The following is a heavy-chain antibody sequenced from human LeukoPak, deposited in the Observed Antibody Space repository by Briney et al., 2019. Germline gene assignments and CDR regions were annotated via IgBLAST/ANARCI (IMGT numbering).Heavy chain of an antibody. V-gene: IGHV4-34*01. Sequence: PSETLSLTCAVYGASFSGYYWSWIRQPPGKGLEWIGEINHSGSTNYNPSLKSRVTISVDTSKNQFSLKLSSVTAADTAVYYCAREQTTVTPTFDYWGQGTLVTVSS. D-gene: IGHD4-17*01. J-gene: IGHJ4*02. CDR3: AREQTTVTPTFDY. CDR1: GASFSGYY. CDR2: INHSGST.